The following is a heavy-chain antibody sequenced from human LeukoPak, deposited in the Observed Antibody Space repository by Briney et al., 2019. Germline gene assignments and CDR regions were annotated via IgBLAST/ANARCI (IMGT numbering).Heavy chain of an antibody. V-gene: IGHV4-34*01. Sequence: SETLSLTCAVYGGSFIGYYWSWIRQSPGKGLEWIGEINHSGSTNYNASLKSRVTISADTSKNHFSLKLSSVTAADTAVYYCATFYTVTTNYYYYMDVWGKGTTVTVSS. CDR1: GGSFIGYY. J-gene: IGHJ6*03. CDR3: ATFYTVTTNYYYYMDV. CDR2: INHSGST. D-gene: IGHD4-17*01.